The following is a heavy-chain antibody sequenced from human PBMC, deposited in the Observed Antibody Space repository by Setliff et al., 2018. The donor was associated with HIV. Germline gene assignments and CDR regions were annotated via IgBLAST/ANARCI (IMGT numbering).Heavy chain of an antibody. Sequence: SETLSLTCKVSGDSVSSYNYYWSWIRQHPGKGLEWIGYIYYSGSTYQNPSLKSRVTISVDTSKNQFSLKLNSVTAADTAVYYCARSSSSSPFFFDYWGQGSLVTVSS. D-gene: IGHD6-6*01. CDR3: ARSSSSSPFFFDY. CDR1: GDSVSSYNYY. V-gene: IGHV4-31*03. J-gene: IGHJ4*02. CDR2: IYYSGST.